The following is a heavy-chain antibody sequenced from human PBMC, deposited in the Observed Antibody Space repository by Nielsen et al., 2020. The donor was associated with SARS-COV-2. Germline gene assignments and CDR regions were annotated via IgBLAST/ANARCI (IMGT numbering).Heavy chain of an antibody. V-gene: IGHV4-34*01. CDR2: INHSGST. J-gene: IGHJ3*02. Sequence: WIRQPPGKGLEWIGEINHSGSTNYNPSLKSRVTISVDTSKNQFSLKLSSVTAADTAVYYCARRGRRTADSSGYYYSNDAFDIWGQGTMVTVSS. CDR3: ARRGRRTADSSGYYYSNDAFDI. D-gene: IGHD3-22*01.